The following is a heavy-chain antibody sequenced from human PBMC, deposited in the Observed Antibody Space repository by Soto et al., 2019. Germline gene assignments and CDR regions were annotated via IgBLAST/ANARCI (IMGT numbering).Heavy chain of an antibody. CDR1: GFSFSSHW. CDR2: IKEDGTQQ. Sequence: EVQLVESGGGLVQPGGSLRLSCAASGFSFSSHWMTWVRQAPGKGLEWVANIKEDGTQQYYVDSVKGRFFISRDNAKNSLSLQMRSLTAEDTAMYYCARDGRYCTWSDCKGDAFDLWGQGTVVTVSS. D-gene: IGHD2-8*01. V-gene: IGHV3-7*01. J-gene: IGHJ3*01. CDR3: ARDGRYCTWSDCKGDAFDL.